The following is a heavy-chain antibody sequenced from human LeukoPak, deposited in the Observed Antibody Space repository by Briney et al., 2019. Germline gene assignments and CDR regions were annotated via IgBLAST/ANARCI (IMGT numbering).Heavy chain of an antibody. CDR3: AREGYYSSSWYLDY. Sequence: GGSLRLSCAASGFTFSSYAMSWVRQAPGKGLEWVSAISSSGSTIYYADSVKGRFTISRDNAKNSLYLQMNSLRAEDTAVYYCAREGYYSSSWYLDYWGQGTLVTVSS. D-gene: IGHD6-13*01. J-gene: IGHJ4*02. CDR2: ISSSGSTI. V-gene: IGHV3-21*04. CDR1: GFTFSSYA.